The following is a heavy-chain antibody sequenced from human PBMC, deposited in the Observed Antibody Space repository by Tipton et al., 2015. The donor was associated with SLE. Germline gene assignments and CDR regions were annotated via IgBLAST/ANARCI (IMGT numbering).Heavy chain of an antibody. D-gene: IGHD3-16*01. Sequence: TLSLTCTVSGDSISSGGYYWTWIRQHPGKGLEWIGYIYYNGNTYYNPSPKSRLTKSKDTSKNQFSLNLTSVTAADTAVYYCARDTRNDDYVRWYFDVWGRGTLVTVSS. J-gene: IGHJ2*01. V-gene: IGHV4-31*03. CDR3: ARDTRNDDYVRWYFDV. CDR2: IYYNGNT. CDR1: GDSISSGGYY.